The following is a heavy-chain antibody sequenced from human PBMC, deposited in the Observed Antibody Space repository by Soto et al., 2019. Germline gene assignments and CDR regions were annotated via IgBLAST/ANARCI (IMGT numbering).Heavy chain of an antibody. D-gene: IGHD2-2*01. CDR1: GFTFSSYA. CDR3: ASPVECSTASCIR. CDR2: ISSNGGST. Sequence: GSMRLSCSASGFTFSSYAVHWVRQAPGEGLEDVSGISSNGGSTCSADSVQGRFTISRDNSKNTLHLHMSSLRAEDTAVYYCASPVECSTASCIRWSQGTLVTVSS. V-gene: IGHV3-64D*06. J-gene: IGHJ4*02.